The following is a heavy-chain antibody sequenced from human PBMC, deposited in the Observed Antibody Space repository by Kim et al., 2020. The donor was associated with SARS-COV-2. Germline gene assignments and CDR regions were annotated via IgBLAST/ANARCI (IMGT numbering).Heavy chain of an antibody. CDR3: AKDQRDTAMVPIGYYGMDV. V-gene: IGHV3-23*01. CDR2: ISGSGGST. D-gene: IGHD5-18*01. CDR1: GFTFSSYA. J-gene: IGHJ6*02. Sequence: GGSLRLSCAASGFTFSSYAMSWVRQAPGKGLEWVSAISGSGGSTYYADSVKGRFTISRDNSKNTLYLQMNSLRAEDTAVYYCAKDQRDTAMVPIGYYGMDVWGQGTTVTVSS.